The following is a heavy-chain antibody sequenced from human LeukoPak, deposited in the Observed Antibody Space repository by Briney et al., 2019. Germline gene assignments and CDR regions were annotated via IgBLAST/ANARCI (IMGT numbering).Heavy chain of an antibody. CDR3: VRGNFNGGIDY. V-gene: IGHV4-34*01. J-gene: IGHJ4*02. CDR2: INYSGSA. Sequence: SEALSLTCTAYGGSFSGYYWSWIRQPPGKGLEWIGEINYSGSATYNPSLKSRVTISVDTSKNQFSLKVTSVTAADTAVYYCVRGNFNGGIDYWGQGTLVTVSS. CDR1: GGSFSGYY.